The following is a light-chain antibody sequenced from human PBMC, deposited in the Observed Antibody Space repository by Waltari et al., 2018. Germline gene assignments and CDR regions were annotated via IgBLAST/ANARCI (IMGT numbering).Light chain of an antibody. V-gene: IGLV2-23*02. CDR1: SSAVGGYNY. Sequence: QSALTQPASVSGSPGQSITISCTGTSSAVGGYNYVYWYQQYPGKAPKPMIYDVSKRPSGVSNRFSGSKSGNTASLTISGLQAEDEADYYCCSYAGSSTHVLFGGGTKLTVL. CDR3: CSYAGSSTHVL. J-gene: IGLJ2*01. CDR2: DVS.